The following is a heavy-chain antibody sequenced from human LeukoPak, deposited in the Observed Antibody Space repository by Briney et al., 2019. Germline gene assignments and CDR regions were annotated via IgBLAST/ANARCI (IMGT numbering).Heavy chain of an antibody. CDR2: ISGNNDNP. D-gene: IGHD2-2*01. J-gene: IGHJ4*02. CDR1: GYTFSNFG. V-gene: IGHV1-18*01. Sequence: ASVTVSCKASGYTFSNFGISWVRQAPGQGLEWMGWISGNNDNPNYGQKFQGRLTVTTDSSTSTAYMELRNLRSDDTAVYYCARDGTSTDDYWGQGTLVTVSS. CDR3: ARDGTSTDDY.